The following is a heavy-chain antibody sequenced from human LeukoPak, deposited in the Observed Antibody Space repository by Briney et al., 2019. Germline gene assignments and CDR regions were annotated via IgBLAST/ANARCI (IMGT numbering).Heavy chain of an antibody. CDR3: ARLRPGTRDTHWFDP. D-gene: IGHD1-1*01. Sequence: SETLSLTCAVSGGSISSSSYYWGWIRQPPGKGLEWIGSIYYSGGTYYNPSLKSRVTISVDTSKNQFSLKLSSVTAADTAVYYCARLRPGTRDTHWFDPWGQGTLVTVSS. V-gene: IGHV4-39*01. CDR1: GGSISSSSYY. CDR2: IYYSGGT. J-gene: IGHJ5*02.